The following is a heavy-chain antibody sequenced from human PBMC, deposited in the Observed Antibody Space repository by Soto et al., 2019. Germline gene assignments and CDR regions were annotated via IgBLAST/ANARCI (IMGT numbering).Heavy chain of an antibody. D-gene: IGHD1-26*01. CDR3: ARARIVGATTGGDAFDI. V-gene: IGHV1-3*01. CDR2: INAGNGNT. J-gene: IGHJ3*02. Sequence: GASVKVSCKASGYTFTSYAMHWVRQAPGQRLEWMGWINAGNGNTKYSQKFQGRVTITRDTSASTAYMELSSLRSEDTAVYYCARARIVGATTGGDAFDIWGQGTMVTVSS. CDR1: GYTFTSYA.